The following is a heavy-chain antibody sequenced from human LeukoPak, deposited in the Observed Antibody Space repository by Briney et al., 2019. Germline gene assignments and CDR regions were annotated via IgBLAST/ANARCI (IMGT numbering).Heavy chain of an antibody. J-gene: IGHJ4*02. CDR1: GFTFSSYA. CDR2: ISGSGVTK. CDR3: AGGVNGVAGPDY. Sequence: PGGSLRLSCAASGFTFSSYAMTWVRQAPGKGLKWVSIISGSGVTKNYADSVKGRFTVSRDNSKNTLYLQMNSLRAEDTAVYYWAGGVNGVAGPDYWGQGTLVTVSS. V-gene: IGHV3-23*01. D-gene: IGHD2-8*01.